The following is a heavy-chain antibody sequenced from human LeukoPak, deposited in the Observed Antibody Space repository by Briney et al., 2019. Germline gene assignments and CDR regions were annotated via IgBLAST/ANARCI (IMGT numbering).Heavy chain of an antibody. Sequence: PGGSLRLSCAASGLTFNNYGMHWVRQAPGKGLEWVGVTSYHESNKYNPDSVNGRSTISRDNSKNTLYLQMNSLRAEDTAVYFCAREASTTWAYPGFDYWGQGTLVTVSS. CDR2: TSYHESNK. D-gene: IGHD1-7*01. J-gene: IGHJ4*02. CDR1: GLTFNNYG. V-gene: IGHV3-30*03. CDR3: AREASTTWAYPGFDY.